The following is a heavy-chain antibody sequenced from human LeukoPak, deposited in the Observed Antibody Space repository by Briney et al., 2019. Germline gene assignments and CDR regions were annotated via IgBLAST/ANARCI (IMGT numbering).Heavy chain of an antibody. Sequence: SETLSLTCAVYGGSFSGYYWSWIRQPPGKGLEWIAEINHSGSTNYNPSLRSRVTISVDTSKNQFSLKLSSVTAADTAVYYCARGYRIAAAAPLYWGQGTLVTVSS. CDR3: ARGYRIAAAAPLY. CDR2: INHSGST. CDR1: GGSFSGYY. D-gene: IGHD6-13*01. V-gene: IGHV4-34*01. J-gene: IGHJ4*02.